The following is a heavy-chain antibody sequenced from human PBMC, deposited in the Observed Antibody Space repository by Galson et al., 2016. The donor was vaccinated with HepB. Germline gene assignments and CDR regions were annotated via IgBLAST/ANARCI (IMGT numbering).Heavy chain of an antibody. Sequence: ETLSLTCTVSGVSVSSYYWSWIRQPPGKGLEWIGYIYYSGSTNYSPSLKSRVTISFDTSKNQISLRLTSVTAADTAVYYCARGADYGDPLDYWGQGTLVTVSS. CDR2: IYYSGST. D-gene: IGHD4-17*01. CDR1: GVSVSSYY. J-gene: IGHJ4*02. CDR3: ARGADYGDPLDY. V-gene: IGHV4-59*02.